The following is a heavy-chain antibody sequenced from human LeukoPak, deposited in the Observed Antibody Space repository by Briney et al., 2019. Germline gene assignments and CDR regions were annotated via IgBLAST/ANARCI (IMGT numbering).Heavy chain of an antibody. V-gene: IGHV4-39*07. D-gene: IGHD1-26*01. CDR3: ARTHSGPRPLYYYGMDV. Sequence: PSETLSLTCTVSGGSISSSSYYWGWIRQPPGKGLEWIGSIYYSGSTYYNPSLKSRVTISVDTSKNQFSLKLSSVTAADTAVYYCARTHSGPRPLYYYGMDVWGQGTTVTVSS. CDR2: IYYSGST. J-gene: IGHJ6*02. CDR1: GGSISSSSYY.